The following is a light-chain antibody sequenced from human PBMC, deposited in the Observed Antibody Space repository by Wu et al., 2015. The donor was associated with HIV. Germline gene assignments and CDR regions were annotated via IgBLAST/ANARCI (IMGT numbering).Light chain of an antibody. CDR3: QQYGSFPLT. CDR2: SAS. J-gene: IGKJ4*01. CDR1: QSVSSSY. Sequence: EIVLTQFPGTLSLSPGERATLSCRASQSVSSSYLAWYQQKPGQAPRLLIYSASSRATGIPDKFSGSGSGTDFTLTISRLEPEDFAVYYCQQYGSFPLTFGGGTKVEI. V-gene: IGKV3-20*01.